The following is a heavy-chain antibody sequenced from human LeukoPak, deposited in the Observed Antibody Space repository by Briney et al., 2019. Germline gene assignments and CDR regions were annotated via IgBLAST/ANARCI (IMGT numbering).Heavy chain of an antibody. V-gene: IGHV3-9*01. D-gene: IGHD5-24*01. CDR2: ISWNSGSI. J-gene: IGHJ4*02. Sequence: GGSLRLSCAASGFTFDDYAMHWVRQAPGKGLEWVSGISWNSGSIGYADSVKGRFTISRDNSKNTLYLQMNSLRAEDTAVYYCARGTTRDGYKNWGQGTLVTVSS. CDR1: GFTFDDYA. CDR3: ARGTTRDGYKN.